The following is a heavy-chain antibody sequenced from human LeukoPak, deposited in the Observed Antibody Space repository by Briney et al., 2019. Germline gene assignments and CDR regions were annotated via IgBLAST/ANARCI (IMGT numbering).Heavy chain of an antibody. CDR3: VRDMFGDRDY. D-gene: IGHD3-10*02. CDR1: GFTFSSYW. J-gene: IGHJ4*02. V-gene: IGHV3-74*01. CDR2: IDEFGSVT. Sequence: PGGSLRLSCVASGFTFSSYWMHWVRQVPGKGLAWVSRIDEFGSVTNSADSVQGRFSISRDNAKNALYLQMNSLRAEDTAVYYCVRDMFGDRDYWGQGTLVTVSS.